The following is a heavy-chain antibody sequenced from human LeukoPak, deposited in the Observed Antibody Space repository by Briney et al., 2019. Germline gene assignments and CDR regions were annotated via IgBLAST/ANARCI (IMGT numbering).Heavy chain of an antibody. V-gene: IGHV1-18*01. CDR1: GGTFSSYA. CDR3: ARLLLGPYYDFWSGYLSNWFDP. CDR2: ISAYNGNT. D-gene: IGHD3-3*01. Sequence: GASVKVSCKASGGTFSSYAISWVRQAPGQGLEWMGWISAYNGNTNYAQKLQGRVTMTTDTSTSTAYMELRSLRSDDTAVYYCARLLLGPYYDFWSGYLSNWFDPWGQGTLVTVSS. J-gene: IGHJ5*02.